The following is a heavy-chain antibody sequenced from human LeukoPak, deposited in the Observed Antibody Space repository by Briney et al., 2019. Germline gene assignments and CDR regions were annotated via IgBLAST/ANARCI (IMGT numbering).Heavy chain of an antibody. CDR1: GGSISSSNW. CDR2: IYHSGST. J-gene: IGHJ5*02. CDR3: ASIYDILTGYYWFDP. D-gene: IGHD3-9*01. V-gene: IGHV4-4*02. Sequence: SETLSLTCAVSGGSISSSNWWSWVRQPPGKGLEWIGEIYHSGSTNYNPSLKSRVTISVDKSKNQFSLKLSSVTAADTAVYYCASIYDILTGYYWFDPWGQGTQVTVSS.